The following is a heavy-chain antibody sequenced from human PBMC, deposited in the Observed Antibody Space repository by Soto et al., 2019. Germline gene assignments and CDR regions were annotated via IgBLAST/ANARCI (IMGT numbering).Heavy chain of an antibody. V-gene: IGHV3-23*01. D-gene: IGHD2-2*01. Sequence: EVQLLESGGGLVQPGGSLRLSCAASGFTFSSYAMSWVRQAPGTGLEWVSAISASGGSTYYADSVKGRLNISSDNPKNTLYLQMNSLRAEDTAVYYCACYRGASYYCGMDVWGQGTTVTVSS. CDR3: ACYRGASYYCGMDV. CDR1: GFTFSSYA. J-gene: IGHJ6*02. CDR2: ISASGGST.